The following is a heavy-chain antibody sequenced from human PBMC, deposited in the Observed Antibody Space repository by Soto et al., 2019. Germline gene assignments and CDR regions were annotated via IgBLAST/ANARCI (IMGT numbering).Heavy chain of an antibody. J-gene: IGHJ6*02. CDR1: GGTFSSYA. CDR2: IIPIFGTA. CDR3: AVSRPKSYYYYGMDV. V-gene: IGHV1-69*06. Sequence: GASVKVSCKASGGTFSSYAISWVRQAPGQGLEWMGGIIPIFGTANYAQKFQGRVTITADKSTSTAHMELSSLRSEGTAVYYCAVSRPKSYYYYGMDVWGQGTTVTVSS. D-gene: IGHD6-6*01.